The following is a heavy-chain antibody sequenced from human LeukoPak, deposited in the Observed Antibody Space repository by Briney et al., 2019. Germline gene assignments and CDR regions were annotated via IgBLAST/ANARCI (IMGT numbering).Heavy chain of an antibody. D-gene: IGHD3-10*01. CDR2: IKQDGSEK. V-gene: IGHV3-7*01. J-gene: IGHJ6*03. Sequence: GGSLRLSXAASGFTFSSYAMTWVRQAPGKGLEWVANIKQDGSEKYYVDSVKGRFTISRDNAKNSLYLQMNSLRAEDTAVYYCTRTYYGTMDVWGKGTTVTVSS. CDR1: GFTFSSYA. CDR3: TRTYYGTMDV.